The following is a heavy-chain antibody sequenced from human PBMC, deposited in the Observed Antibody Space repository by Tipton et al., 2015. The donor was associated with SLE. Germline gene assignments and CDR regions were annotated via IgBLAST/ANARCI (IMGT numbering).Heavy chain of an antibody. CDR3: ARRDSRTHHFD. CDR1: GYTFTSHW. CDR2: IYPSDSDT. J-gene: IGHJ4*02. D-gene: IGHD2-2*01. V-gene: IGHV5-51*01. Sequence: QLVQSGAEVKKPGESLKISCKGSGYTFTSHWIAWVRQMPGKGLEWMGIIYPSDSDTRYSPSFQGQVTISADKSISTAYLQWSSLKASGTAMYYCARRDSRTHHFDWGQGTLVTVSS.